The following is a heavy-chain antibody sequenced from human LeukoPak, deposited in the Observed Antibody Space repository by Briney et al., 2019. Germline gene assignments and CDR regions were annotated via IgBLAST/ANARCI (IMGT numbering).Heavy chain of an antibody. CDR3: ASFVVLDWFDP. Sequence: GGSLRLSCAASGFTFSSYSMNWVRRAPGKGLEWVSSISSSSSYIYYADSVKGRFTISRDNAKNSLYLQMNSLRAEDTAVYYCASFVVLDWFDPWGQGTLVTVSS. J-gene: IGHJ5*02. CDR1: GFTFSSYS. CDR2: ISSSSSYI. D-gene: IGHD2-21*01. V-gene: IGHV3-21*01.